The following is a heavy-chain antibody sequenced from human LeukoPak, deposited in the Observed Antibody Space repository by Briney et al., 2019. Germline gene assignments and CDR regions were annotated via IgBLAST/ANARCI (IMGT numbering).Heavy chain of an antibody. CDR1: GFTFSSYE. J-gene: IGHJ3*02. V-gene: IGHV3-48*03. CDR3: VRDGYCSDGGCYAASDI. Sequence: GGSLRLSCAASGFTFSSYEMNWVRQAPGKGLEWVSYISSSGSSTYYADSVKGRFTISRDNAKNSLHLQMNTVRAEDTAVYYCVRDGYCSDGGCYAASDIWGQGTKVTVSS. CDR2: ISSSGSST. D-gene: IGHD2-15*01.